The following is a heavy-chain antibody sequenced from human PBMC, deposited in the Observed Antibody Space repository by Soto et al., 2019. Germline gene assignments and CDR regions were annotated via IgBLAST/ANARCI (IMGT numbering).Heavy chain of an antibody. V-gene: IGHV3-21*01. J-gene: IGHJ3*02. CDR3: AREFAILGVVIIIRDDASDI. CDR2: NSSSISYI. Sequence: WLRQPPGKGLEWVSSNSSSISYIYYADSVKGRFTISRYNAKNSLYLQMSGVRAEDTAVYHCAREFAILGVVIIIRDDASDIWAQGTIVTVAS. D-gene: IGHD3-3*01.